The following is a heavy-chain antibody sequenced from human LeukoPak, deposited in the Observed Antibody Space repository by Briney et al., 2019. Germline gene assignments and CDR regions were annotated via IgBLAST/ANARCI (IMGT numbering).Heavy chain of an antibody. Sequence: ASVKVSCKASGYTFTSYGISWVRQAPGQGLEWMGWISAYNGNTNYAQKLQGRVTMTTDTSTSTAYMELRSLRSDDTAVYYCARQLGRGSGSYYMFTYYYYYMDVWGKGTTVTISS. CDR3: ARQLGRGSGSYYMFTYYYYYMDV. D-gene: IGHD3-10*01. V-gene: IGHV1-18*01. J-gene: IGHJ6*03. CDR1: GYTFTSYG. CDR2: ISAYNGNT.